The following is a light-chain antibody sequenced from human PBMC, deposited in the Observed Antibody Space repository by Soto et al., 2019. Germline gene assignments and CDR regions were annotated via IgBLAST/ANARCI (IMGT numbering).Light chain of an antibody. CDR3: QQRSHWPPLT. J-gene: IGKJ4*01. V-gene: IGKV3-11*01. CDR2: DAS. CDR1: ESVSTY. Sequence: EIVLTQSPATLSLSPGERATLSCRASESVSTYLAWYQQKPGQAPRLLIYDASKRATDIPARFSGSGSGTDFTLTISSLEPEDFAVYYCQQRSHWPPLTFGGRTRVEI.